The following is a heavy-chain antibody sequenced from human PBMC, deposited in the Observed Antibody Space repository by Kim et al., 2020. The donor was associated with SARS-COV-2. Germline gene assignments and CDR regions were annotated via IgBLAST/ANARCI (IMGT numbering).Heavy chain of an antibody. J-gene: IGHJ4*02. CDR3: ARDGPSAWGFFDY. CDR2: ISGSGSSA. Sequence: GGSLRLSCAASGFTFGRHAMNWVRQAPGKGLEWVSAISGSGSSAYYADSVKGRVTISRDNSKNTLYLQMSSLRAEDTAVYFCARDGPSAWGFFDYWGQGTLVTVSS. CDR1: GFTFGRHA. D-gene: IGHD6-19*01. V-gene: IGHV3-23*01.